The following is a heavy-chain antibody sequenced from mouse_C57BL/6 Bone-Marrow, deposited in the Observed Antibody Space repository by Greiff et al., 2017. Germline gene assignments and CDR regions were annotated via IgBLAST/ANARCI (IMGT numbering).Heavy chain of an antibody. V-gene: IGHV5-4*01. CDR1: GFTFSSYA. CDR3: AREPYSSSYYYAIDY. J-gene: IGHJ4*01. D-gene: IGHD1-1*01. CDR2: ISDGGSYT. Sequence: EVQLVESGGGLVKPGGSLKLSCAASGFTFSSYAMSWVRQTPEKRLEWVATISDGGSYTYYPDNVKGRFTISRDNAKNNLYLQMSHLKSEDTAMYYCAREPYSSSYYYAIDYWGQGTSVTVSS.